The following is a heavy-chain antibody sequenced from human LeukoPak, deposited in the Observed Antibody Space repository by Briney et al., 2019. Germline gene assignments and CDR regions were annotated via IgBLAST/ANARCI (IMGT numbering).Heavy chain of an antibody. CDR1: GASITSNTYF. Sequence: PSETLSLTCSVSGASITSNTYFWGWIRQPPGKGLEWIGEINHSGSTNYNPSLKSRVTISVDTSKNQFSLKLSSVTAADTAVYYCARHGYGSGSYSSYYYYMDVWGKGTTVTISS. D-gene: IGHD1-26*01. J-gene: IGHJ6*03. CDR3: ARHGYGSGSYSSYYYYMDV. V-gene: IGHV4-39*01. CDR2: INHSGST.